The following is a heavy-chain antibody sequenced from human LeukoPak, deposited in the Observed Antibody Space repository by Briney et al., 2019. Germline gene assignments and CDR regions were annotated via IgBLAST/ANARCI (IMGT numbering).Heavy chain of an antibody. CDR1: GYTFTSYG. CDR3: ARGLAYYYDSSGYYGRWFDP. V-gene: IGHV1-18*01. D-gene: IGHD3-22*01. J-gene: IGHJ5*02. Sequence: ASVKVSCKASGYTFTSYGISWVRQAPGQGREWMGWISAYNGNTNYAQKLQGRVTMTTDTSTSTAYMELRSLRSDDTAVYYCARGLAYYYDSSGYYGRWFDPWGQGTLVTVSS. CDR2: ISAYNGNT.